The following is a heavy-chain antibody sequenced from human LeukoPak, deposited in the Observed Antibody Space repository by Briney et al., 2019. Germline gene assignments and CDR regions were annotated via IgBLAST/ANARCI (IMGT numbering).Heavy chain of an antibody. J-gene: IGHJ4*02. CDR2: IIPILGIA. CDR3: ARDVGSTWGVIDY. Sequence: SVKVSCKASGGTFSSYAISWVRQAPGQGLEWMGRIIPILGIANYAQKFQGRVTITADKSTSTAYMELSSLRSEDTAVYYCARDVGSTWGVIDYWGQGTLVTVSS. D-gene: IGHD3-16*01. V-gene: IGHV1-69*04. CDR1: GGTFSSYA.